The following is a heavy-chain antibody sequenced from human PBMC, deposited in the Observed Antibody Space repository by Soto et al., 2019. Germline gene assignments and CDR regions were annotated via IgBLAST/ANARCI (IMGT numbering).Heavy chain of an antibody. Sequence: GESLKISCAASGFTVSSNYMSWVRQAPGKGLEWVSVIYSGGSTYYADSVKGRFTISRDNSKNTLYLQMNSLRAEDTAVYYCARENWGAGVAFDIWGQGTMVTVSS. J-gene: IGHJ3*02. CDR3: ARENWGAGVAFDI. CDR2: IYSGGST. V-gene: IGHV3-53*01. D-gene: IGHD7-27*01. CDR1: GFTVSSNY.